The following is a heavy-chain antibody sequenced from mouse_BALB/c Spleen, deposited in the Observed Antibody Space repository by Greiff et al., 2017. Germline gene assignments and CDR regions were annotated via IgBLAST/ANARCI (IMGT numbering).Heavy chain of an antibody. CDR1: GYTFTSYW. D-gene: IGHD2-14*01. J-gene: IGHJ1*01. V-gene: IGHV1-7*01. CDR3: ARRYYGYFDV. Sequence: VKLMESGAELAKPGASVKMSCKASGYTFTSYWMHWVKQRPGQGLEWIGYINPSTGYTEYNQKFKDKATLTADKSSSTAYMQLSSLTSEDSAVYYCARRYYGYFDVWGAGTTVTVSS. CDR2: INPSTGYT.